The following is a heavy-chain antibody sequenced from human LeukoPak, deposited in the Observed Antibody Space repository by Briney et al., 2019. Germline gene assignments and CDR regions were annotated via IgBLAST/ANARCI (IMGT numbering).Heavy chain of an antibody. CDR2: IYYGGST. CDR1: GGSISSYY. D-gene: IGHD3-10*01. J-gene: IGHJ4*02. CDR3: ARGAGGSGSYYLFRY. V-gene: IGHV4-59*01. Sequence: TSSETLSLTCTVSGGSISSYYWSWIRQPPGKGLEWIGYIYYGGSTNYNPSLKSRVTISVDTSKNQFSLKLSSVAAADTAVYYCARGAGGSGSYYLFRYWGQGTLVTVSS.